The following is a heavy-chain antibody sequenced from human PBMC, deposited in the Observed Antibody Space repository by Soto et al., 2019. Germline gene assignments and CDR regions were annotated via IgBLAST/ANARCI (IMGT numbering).Heavy chain of an antibody. CDR2: INPNSGGT. J-gene: IGHJ6*02. CDR1: GYTFTGYY. V-gene: IGHV1-2*04. CDR3: ARDRGYSYGSYYYYYGMDV. Sequence: ASVKVSCKASGYTFTGYYMHWVRQAPGQGLEWMGWINPNSGGTNYAQKFQGWVTMTRDTSISTAYMELSRLRSDDTAVYYCARDRGYSYGSYYYYYGMDVWGQGTTVTVS. D-gene: IGHD5-18*01.